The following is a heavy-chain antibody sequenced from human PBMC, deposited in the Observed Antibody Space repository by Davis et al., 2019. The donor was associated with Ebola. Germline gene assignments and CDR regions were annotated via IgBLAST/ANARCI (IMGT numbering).Heavy chain of an antibody. CDR2: INWNGDST. Sequence: GGSLRLSCVASGFILETYGMSWVRQAPGKGLEWVSTINWNGDSTAYADSVRGRFTISRDNAKNSLYLQMNSLRAEDTALYYCARRVYDSSGYYYMDVWGKGTTVTVSS. CDR3: ARRVYDSSGYYYMDV. CDR1: GFILETYG. J-gene: IGHJ6*03. V-gene: IGHV3-20*04. D-gene: IGHD3-22*01.